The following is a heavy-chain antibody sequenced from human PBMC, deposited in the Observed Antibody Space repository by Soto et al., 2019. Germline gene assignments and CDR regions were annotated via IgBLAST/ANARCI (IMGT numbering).Heavy chain of an antibody. CDR2: INPSGGRT. Sequence: QVQVVQSGAEVREPGASVKVSCQTSGYSFTTYYVHWVRRAPGQGLEWMAIINPSGGRTRSAQRFQGRLNITSDTSSTTVFMELSSLTSEDTAVYYCVRDNYYAGSGYPLDQWGQGTPVTVSS. D-gene: IGHD3-22*01. CDR1: GYSFTTYY. J-gene: IGHJ4*02. V-gene: IGHV1-46*01. CDR3: VRDNYYAGSGYPLDQ.